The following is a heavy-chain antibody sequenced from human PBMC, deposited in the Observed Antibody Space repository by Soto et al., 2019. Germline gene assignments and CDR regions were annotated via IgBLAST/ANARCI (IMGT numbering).Heavy chain of an antibody. J-gene: IGHJ6*02. CDR3: AKDPPWTVGPLAMDV. D-gene: IGHD3-10*01. V-gene: IGHV3-23*01. CDR2: FSGSGGNI. Sequence: LILSGVASGFTFTTHAMSWVRQSPWKGLEWVSTFSGSGGNIYYAEAVKGRLTISRDDSKNTLYLQMNSLRVEDTAVYYCAKDPPWTVGPLAMDVWGQGTTVTVSS. CDR1: GFTFTTHA.